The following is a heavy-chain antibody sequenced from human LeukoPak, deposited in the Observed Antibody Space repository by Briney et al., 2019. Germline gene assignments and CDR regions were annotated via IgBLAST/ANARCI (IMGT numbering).Heavy chain of an antibody. CDR2: ISGNGGST. D-gene: IGHD6-13*01. CDR3: AKGDSNSYRGFDY. Sequence: GGSLRLSCAASGFTFDNYAVSWVRQAPGKGLEWVSAISGNGGSTYYADSVKGRFTISRDNSKNTLYLQMNSLRADDTAVYYCAKGDSNSYRGFDYWGQRTLVTVSS. CDR1: GFTFDNYA. J-gene: IGHJ4*02. V-gene: IGHV3-23*01.